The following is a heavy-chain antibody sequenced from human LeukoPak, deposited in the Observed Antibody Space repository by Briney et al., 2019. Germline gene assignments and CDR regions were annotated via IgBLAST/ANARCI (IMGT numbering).Heavy chain of an antibody. CDR1: GYTFTSYD. CDR2: MNPNSGNT. Sequence: ASVKVSCKASGYTFTSYDTNWARQATGQGLEWMGWMNPNSGNTGYAQKFQGRVTMTRNTSISTAYMELSSLRSEDTAVYYCARGSPGITGTRRGDNWFDPWGQGTLVTVSS. J-gene: IGHJ5*02. D-gene: IGHD1-7*01. CDR3: ARGSPGITGTRRGDNWFDP. V-gene: IGHV1-8*01.